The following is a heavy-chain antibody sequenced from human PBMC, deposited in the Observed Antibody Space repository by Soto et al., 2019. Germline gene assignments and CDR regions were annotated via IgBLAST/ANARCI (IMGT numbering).Heavy chain of an antibody. D-gene: IGHD2-15*01. CDR1: GYSFTSYW. CDR3: AREGYCSGGSCSQYGMDV. J-gene: IGHJ6*02. V-gene: IGHV5-10-1*01. CDR2: IDPSDSYT. Sequence: GESLKISCKGSGYSFTSYWISWVRQMPGKGLEWMGRIDPSDSYTNYSPSFQGHVTISADKSISTAYLQWSSLKASDTAMYYCAREGYCSGGSCSQYGMDVWGQGTTVTVSS.